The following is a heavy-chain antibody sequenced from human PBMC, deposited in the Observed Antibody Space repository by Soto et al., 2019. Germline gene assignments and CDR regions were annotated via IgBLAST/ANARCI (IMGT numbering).Heavy chain of an antibody. Sequence: GGSLRLSCAASGFTFSSYSMNWVRQAPGKGLEWVSSISSSSSYIYYADSMKGRFTISRDNAKNSLYLQMNSLRAEDTAVYYCARVSGYSGSDAFDIWGQGTMVTVSS. V-gene: IGHV3-21*01. J-gene: IGHJ3*02. CDR3: ARVSGYSGSDAFDI. CDR2: ISSSSSYI. D-gene: IGHD5-12*01. CDR1: GFTFSSYS.